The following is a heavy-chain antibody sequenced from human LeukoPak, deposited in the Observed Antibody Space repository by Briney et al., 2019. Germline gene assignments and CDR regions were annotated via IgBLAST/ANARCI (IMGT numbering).Heavy chain of an antibody. CDR1: GGSTSSYY. CDR2: VYYSGTT. CDR3: ARGYSSTWGYFEY. Sequence: PSETLSLTCTVSGGSTSSYYWSWIRQPPEKGLEWIGYVYYSGTTNYNPSLKSRVTISVDTSKNQFSLELSSVTAADTAVYYCARGYSSTWGYFEYWGQGALVTVSS. J-gene: IGHJ4*02. V-gene: IGHV4-59*01. D-gene: IGHD6-6*01.